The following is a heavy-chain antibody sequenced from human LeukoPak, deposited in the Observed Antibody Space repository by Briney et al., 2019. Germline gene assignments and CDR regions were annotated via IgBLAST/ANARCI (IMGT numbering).Heavy chain of an antibody. D-gene: IGHD6-13*01. V-gene: IGHV1-46*01. J-gene: IGHJ4*02. CDR3: ARDLSVRYSSSWYGNY. CDR2: INPSGGST. CDR1: GCTFTSYY. Sequence: ASVKVSCKASGCTFTSYYMHWVRQAPGQGLEWMGIINPSGGSTSYAQKFQGRVTMTRDTSTSTVYMELSSLRSEDTAVYYCARDLSVRYSSSWYGNYWGQGTLVTVSS.